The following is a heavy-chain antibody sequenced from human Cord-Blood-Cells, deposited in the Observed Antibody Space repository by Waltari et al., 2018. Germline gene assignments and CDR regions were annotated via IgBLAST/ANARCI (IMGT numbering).Heavy chain of an antibody. D-gene: IGHD3-10*01. CDR3: ARGEAYYYGSGSYPNYYYYYGMDV. CDR2: IVPIFGTA. CDR1: GGTFSSYA. V-gene: IGHV1-69*01. Sequence: QVQLVQSGAEVKKPGSSVKVSCKASGGTFSSYAISWVRQAAGQGLEWMGGIVPIFGTANYAQKFQGRVTITADESASTAYMELSSLRSEDTAVYYCARGEAYYYGSGSYPNYYYYYGMDVWGQGTTVTVSS. J-gene: IGHJ6*02.